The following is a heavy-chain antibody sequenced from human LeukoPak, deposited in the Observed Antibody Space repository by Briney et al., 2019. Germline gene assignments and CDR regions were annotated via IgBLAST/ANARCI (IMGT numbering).Heavy chain of an antibody. CDR3: AKASVAGTPDY. J-gene: IGHJ4*02. D-gene: IGHD6-19*01. V-gene: IGHV3-30*18. CDR2: ISYDGSNK. CDR1: GFTFGGYG. Sequence: GGSLRLSCAGSGFTFGGYGMHWFRQTPGKGLEWVAVISYDGSNKYYADSVKGRFTISRDNSKNTLYLQMNSLRAEDTAVYYCAKASVAGTPDYWGQGTLVTVSS.